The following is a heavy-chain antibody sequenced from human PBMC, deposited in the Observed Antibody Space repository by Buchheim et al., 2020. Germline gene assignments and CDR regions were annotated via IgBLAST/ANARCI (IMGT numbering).Heavy chain of an antibody. CDR1: GGSISGGGYS. V-gene: IGHV4-30-4*07. Sequence: QVQLQESGPGLVKPSQTLSLTCAVSGGSISGGGYSWSWIRQPPGKGLEWIGYIYYSGSTYYNPSLKSRVTISVDTSKNQFSLKLSSVTAADTAVYYCARGLHGSGSRYGMDVWGQGTT. CDR3: ARGLHGSGSRYGMDV. CDR2: IYYSGST. J-gene: IGHJ6*02. D-gene: IGHD3-10*01.